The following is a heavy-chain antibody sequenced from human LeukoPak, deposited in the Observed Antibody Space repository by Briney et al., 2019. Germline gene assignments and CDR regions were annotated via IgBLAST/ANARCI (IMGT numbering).Heavy chain of an antibody. CDR2: ISGSGGST. V-gene: IGHV3-23*01. CDR1: GFTFSSYA. Sequence: PGGSLRLSCAASGFTFSSYAMSWVRQAPGKGLEWVSAISGSGGSTYYADSVKGRFTISRDNSKNTLYLQMNSLRAEDTAVYYCAKVFAIFGVVNYHFDYWGQGTLVTVSS. J-gene: IGHJ4*02. CDR3: AKVFAIFGVVNYHFDY. D-gene: IGHD3-3*01.